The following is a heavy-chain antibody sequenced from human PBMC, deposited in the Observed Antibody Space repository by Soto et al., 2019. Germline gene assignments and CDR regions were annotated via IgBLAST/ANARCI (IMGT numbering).Heavy chain of an antibody. CDR1: GYTFTSYD. Sequence: ASVKVSCKASGYTFTSYDINWVRQATGQGLEWMGWMNPNSGNTGYAQKFQGRVTMTRNTSISTAYMELSSLRSEDTAVYYCAIDFWSGYYWFDPWGQGTLVTVSS. J-gene: IGHJ5*02. CDR3: AIDFWSGYYWFDP. CDR2: MNPNSGNT. V-gene: IGHV1-8*01. D-gene: IGHD3-3*01.